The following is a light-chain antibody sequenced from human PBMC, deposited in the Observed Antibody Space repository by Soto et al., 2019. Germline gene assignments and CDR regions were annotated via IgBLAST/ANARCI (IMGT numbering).Light chain of an antibody. J-gene: IGLJ2*01. Sequence: QSALTQPASVSGSPGQSITISCTGTSSDIGGYNFVSWYQHHPGKAPKLMIYEVNNRPSGVSCRFSGSKSGNTASLTISGLQTEDEADYYCSSFTTSSTLVVFGGGTKLTVL. CDR2: EVN. CDR3: SSFTTSSTLVV. CDR1: SSDIGGYNF. V-gene: IGLV2-14*01.